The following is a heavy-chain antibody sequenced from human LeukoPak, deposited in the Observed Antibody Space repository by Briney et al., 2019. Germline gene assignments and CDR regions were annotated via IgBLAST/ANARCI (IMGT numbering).Heavy chain of an antibody. J-gene: IGHJ4*02. CDR3: ARGLWFGELLYDYFDY. V-gene: IGHV4-34*01. CDR1: GGSFSGYY. Sequence: SETLSLTCAVYGGSFSGYYWSWIRQPPGKGLEWIGEINHSGSTNYNPSLKSRVTISVDTSKNQFSLKLSSVTAADTAVYYCARGLWFGELLYDYFDYWGQGTLVTVSS. CDR2: INHSGST. D-gene: IGHD3-10*01.